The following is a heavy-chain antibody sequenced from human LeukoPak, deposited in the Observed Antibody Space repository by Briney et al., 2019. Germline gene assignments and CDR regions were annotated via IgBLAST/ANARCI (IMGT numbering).Heavy chain of an antibody. D-gene: IGHD5-18*01. Sequence: SETLSLTCTVSGASISSSSYYWGWIRPPPGKGLEWIGSIYYNGDTYYNSSLKSRLTISVDTSNNQFTLKLSSMAAADTALYYGARLLGYTSVNPGYGGQGSLVTVSS. CDR3: ARLLGYTSVNPGY. V-gene: IGHV4-39*01. J-gene: IGHJ4*02. CDR1: GASISSSSYY. CDR2: IYYNGDT.